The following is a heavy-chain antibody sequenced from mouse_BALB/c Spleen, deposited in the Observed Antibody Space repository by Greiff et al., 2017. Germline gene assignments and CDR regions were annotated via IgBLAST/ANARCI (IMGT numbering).Heavy chain of an antibody. CDR3: ARQGSSYGYFDV. D-gene: IGHD1-1*01. CDR2: ISSGGSYT. Sequence: EVKLVESGGDLVKPGGSLKLSCAASGFTFSSYGMSWVRQTPDKRLEWVATISSGGSYTYYPDSVKGRFTISRDNAKNTLYLQMSSLKSEDTAMYYCARQGSSYGYFDVWGAGTTVTVSS. V-gene: IGHV5-6*01. CDR1: GFTFSSYG. J-gene: IGHJ1*01.